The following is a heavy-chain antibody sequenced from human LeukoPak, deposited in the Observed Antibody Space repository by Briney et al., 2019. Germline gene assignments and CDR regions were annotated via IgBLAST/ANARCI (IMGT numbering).Heavy chain of an antibody. CDR1: GYTFTSYY. CDR2: INPSGGST. D-gene: IGHD5-18*01. J-gene: IGHJ6*02. Sequence: ASVKVSCKASGYTFTSYYMHWVRQAPGQGLEWMGIINPSGGSTSYAQKFQGRVTMTRDTSTSTVYMKLSSLRSEDTAVYYCARCHVDTAMVTYYYYGMDVWGQGTTVTVSS. CDR3: ARCHVDTAMVTYYYYGMDV. V-gene: IGHV1-46*01.